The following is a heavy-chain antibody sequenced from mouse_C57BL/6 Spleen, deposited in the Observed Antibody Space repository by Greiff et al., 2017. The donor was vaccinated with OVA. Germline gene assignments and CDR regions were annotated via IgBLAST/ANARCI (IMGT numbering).Heavy chain of an antibody. V-gene: IGHV1-15*01. CDR2: IDPETGGT. J-gene: IGHJ2*01. CDR3: TRSDTVGATNFEY. CDR1: GYTFTDYE. Sequence: VQLQEPGAELVRPGASVTLSCKASGYTFTDYEMHWVKQTPVHGLEWIGAIDPETGGTAYNQKFKGKAILTADKSSSTAYMELRSLTSEDSAVYYCTRSDTVGATNFEYWGQGTTLTVSS. D-gene: IGHD1-1*01.